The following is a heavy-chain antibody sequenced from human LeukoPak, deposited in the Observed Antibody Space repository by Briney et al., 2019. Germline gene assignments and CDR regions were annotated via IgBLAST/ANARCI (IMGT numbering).Heavy chain of an antibody. CDR2: ISGSGGST. V-gene: IGHV3-23*01. Sequence: GRTLRLSCAASGFTLSNYAMSWVRQVPGKGLEWVSTISGSGGSTYYADPLKGRFSISRDNSKNTLFLQMKSLRAEDTAVYYCAKERGYTSGLGTLDYWGQGTLVTVST. D-gene: IGHD6-19*01. J-gene: IGHJ4*02. CDR3: AKERGYTSGLGTLDY. CDR1: GFTLSNYA.